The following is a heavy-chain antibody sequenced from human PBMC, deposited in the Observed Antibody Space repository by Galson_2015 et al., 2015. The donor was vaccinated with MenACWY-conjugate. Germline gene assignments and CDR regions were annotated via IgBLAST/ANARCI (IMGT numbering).Heavy chain of an antibody. CDR1: GFTVSSNY. CDR2: IYSGGST. CDR3: ARDQLVGATHYFDY. J-gene: IGHJ4*02. V-gene: IGHV3-53*04. D-gene: IGHD1-26*01. Sequence: SLRLSCAASGFTVSSNYMSWVRQAPGKGLEWVSVIYSGGSTYYADSVKGRFTISRHNSKNTLYLQMNSLRAEDTAVYYCARDQLVGATHYFDYWGQGTLVTVSS.